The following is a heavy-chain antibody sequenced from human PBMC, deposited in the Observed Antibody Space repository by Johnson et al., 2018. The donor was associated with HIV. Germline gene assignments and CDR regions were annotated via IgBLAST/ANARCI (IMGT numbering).Heavy chain of an antibody. V-gene: IGHV3-49*03. CDR2: IRSKAYDGAT. CDR3: SRGRYSSSWDRWDDAFDI. CDR1: GFTFVDYA. D-gene: IGHD6-13*01. J-gene: IGHJ3*02. Sequence: VQLVESGGGLVQPGRSLRLSCTASGFTFVDYAMSWFRQAPGQGLEWVGFIRSKAYDGATEYAASVKGRFTISRDDSKSIAYLQMNSLKTEDTAGYYCSRGRYSSSWDRWDDAFDIWGQGTMVTVSS.